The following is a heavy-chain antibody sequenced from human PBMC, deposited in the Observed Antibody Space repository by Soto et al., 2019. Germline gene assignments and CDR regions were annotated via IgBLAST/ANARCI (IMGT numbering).Heavy chain of an antibody. CDR3: AIDEPYYRDAYFYY. CDR1: GFTFSSYS. J-gene: IGHJ4*02. D-gene: IGHD4-17*01. CDR2: ISSSSSYI. Sequence: GGSLRLSCAASGFTFSSYSMNWVRQAPGKGLEWVSSISSSSSYIYYADSVKGRFTISRDNAKNSLYLQMNSLRAEDTAVYYCAIDEPYYRDAYFYYWGQRSLVTVSS. V-gene: IGHV3-21*01.